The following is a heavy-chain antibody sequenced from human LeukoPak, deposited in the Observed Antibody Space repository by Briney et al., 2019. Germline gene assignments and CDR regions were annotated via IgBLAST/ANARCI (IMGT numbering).Heavy chain of an antibody. CDR3: GRGIRYDWDFDY. V-gene: IGHV4-4*07. CDR1: GGSISSYY. Sequence: PSETLSLTCTVSGGSISSYYWSWIRQPAGKGLEWIGRIYTSGCTNYNPSLKSRVTMSVDTSNNHFPLELRSVTAADTAVYYFGRGIRYDWDFDYWGQGTLVTVSS. J-gene: IGHJ4*02. D-gene: IGHD5-12*01. CDR2: IYTSGCT.